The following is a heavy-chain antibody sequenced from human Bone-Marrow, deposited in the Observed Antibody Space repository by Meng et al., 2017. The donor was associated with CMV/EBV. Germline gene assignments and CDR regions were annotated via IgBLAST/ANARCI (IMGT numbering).Heavy chain of an antibody. Sequence: SETLSLTCTVSGGSISSSSYYWGWIRQPPGKGLEWIGSIYYSGSTYYNPSLKSRVSISRDMSKNQLSLKLSSVTAADTAIYYCAGAHEDGSGWYERWGRGMLVTGSS. CDR2: IYYSGST. V-gene: IGHV4-39*07. CDR3: AGAHEDGSGWYER. J-gene: IGHJ4*02. CDR1: GGSISSSSYY. D-gene: IGHD6-19*01.